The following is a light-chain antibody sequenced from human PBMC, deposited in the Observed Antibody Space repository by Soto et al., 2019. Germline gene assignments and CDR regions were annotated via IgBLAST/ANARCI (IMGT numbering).Light chain of an antibody. CDR3: HHSATTPPIT. CDR2: DTS. V-gene: IGKV3-11*01. J-gene: IGKJ5*01. CDR1: QRVSSC. Sequence: EIVLTQSPATVSLSPGERVTLSCRASQRVSSCLAWYQQKPGQAPRLLIYDTSIRAAAIPARFSGGASGTDFTLATSSQEPEDFAVYYYHHSATTPPITFGQATQLEIK.